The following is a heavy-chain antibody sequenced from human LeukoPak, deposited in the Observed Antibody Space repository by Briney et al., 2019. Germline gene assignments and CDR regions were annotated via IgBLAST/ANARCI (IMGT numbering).Heavy chain of an antibody. Sequence: GGSLRLSCAASGFTFSSYAMSWVRQAPGKGLEWVSAISGSGGSTYYADSVKGRFTISRDNSKNTLYLQMNSLRAEGTAVYYCAKDWQLYCSSTSCYEPYFDYWGQGTLVTVSS. D-gene: IGHD2-2*01. CDR2: ISGSGGST. CDR1: GFTFSSYA. J-gene: IGHJ4*02. V-gene: IGHV3-23*01. CDR3: AKDWQLYCSSTSCYEPYFDY.